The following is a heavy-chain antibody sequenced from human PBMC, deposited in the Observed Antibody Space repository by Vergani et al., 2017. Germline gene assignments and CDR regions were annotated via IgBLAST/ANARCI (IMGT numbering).Heavy chain of an antibody. D-gene: IGHD1-26*01. CDR3: ARDWRELGSGDAFDI. Sequence: QVQLQESGPGLVKPSETLSLTCTVSGGSISSYYWSWIRQPAGKGLEWIGRIYNSGSTNYNPSLKSRVTMSVDTAKNQFSLKLSSVTAAATAVYSCARDWRELGSGDAFDIWGQGTMVTVSS. CDR2: IYNSGST. J-gene: IGHJ3*02. CDR1: GGSISSYY. V-gene: IGHV4-4*07.